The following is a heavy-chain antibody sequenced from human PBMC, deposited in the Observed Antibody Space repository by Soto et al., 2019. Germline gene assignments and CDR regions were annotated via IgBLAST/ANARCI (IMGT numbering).Heavy chain of an antibody. V-gene: IGHV2-5*02. D-gene: IGHD3-22*01. CDR1: GFSLSTSGVG. Sequence: QITLKESGPTLVKPTQTLTLTCTFSGFSLSTSGVGVAWIRQPPGKALEWLALIYWDDDKRYSPSLKSRLTITNDTSKNQVVLTMTNMDPVDTATYYCARPNYDSSAYYYYFDLWGRGTLVTVSS. CDR2: IYWDDDK. CDR3: ARPNYDSSAYYYYFDL. J-gene: IGHJ2*01.